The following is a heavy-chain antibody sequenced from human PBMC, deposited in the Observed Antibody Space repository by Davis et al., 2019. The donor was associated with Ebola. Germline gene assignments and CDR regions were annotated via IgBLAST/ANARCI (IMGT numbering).Heavy chain of an antibody. V-gene: IGHV4-34*08. D-gene: IGHD4-17*01. CDR2: INHSGST. Sequence: SETLSLTCTVSGGTISSYYWSWIRQPPGKGLEWIGEINHSGSTNYNPSLKSRVTISVDTSKNQFSLKLSSVTAADTAVYYCAMTTVTTGWFDPWGQGTLVTVSS. J-gene: IGHJ5*02. CDR1: GGTISSYY. CDR3: AMTTVTTGWFDP.